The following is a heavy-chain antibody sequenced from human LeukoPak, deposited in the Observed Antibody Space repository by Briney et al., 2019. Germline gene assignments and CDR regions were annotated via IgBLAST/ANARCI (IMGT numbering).Heavy chain of an antibody. CDR2: ISGSGDTT. J-gene: IGHJ4*02. V-gene: IGHV3-23*01. CDR3: ARDYYDSSGYYLFDY. Sequence: PGGSLRLSCAASGFTFSSFAMNWVRQAPGKGLEWVSIISGSGDTTHYTDSVKGRFTISRDNAKNSLYLQMNSLRAEDTAVYYCARDYYDSSGYYLFDYWGQGTLVTVSS. D-gene: IGHD3-22*01. CDR1: GFTFSSFA.